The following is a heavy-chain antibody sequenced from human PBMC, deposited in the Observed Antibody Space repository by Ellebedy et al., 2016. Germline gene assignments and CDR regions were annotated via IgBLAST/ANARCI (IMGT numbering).Heavy chain of an antibody. J-gene: IGHJ4*02. Sequence: GGSLRLXXAASGFTFSSYGMHWVRQAPGKGLEWVAVISYDGSNKYYADSVKGRFTISRDNSKNTLYLQMNSLRAEDTAVYYCAKVFTRWELLGSLDYWGQGTLVTVSP. CDR2: ISYDGSNK. V-gene: IGHV3-30*18. CDR1: GFTFSSYG. D-gene: IGHD1-26*01. CDR3: AKVFTRWELLGSLDY.